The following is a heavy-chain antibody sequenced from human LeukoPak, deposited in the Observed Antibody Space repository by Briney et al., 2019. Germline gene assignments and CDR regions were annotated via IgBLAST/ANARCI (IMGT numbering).Heavy chain of an antibody. CDR2: IYYRFKWYS. D-gene: IGHD2-8*01. CDR3: ARDAGKHVLQAFDI. CDR1: LDRVSIRAAS. Sequence: SQTLSLTRANSLDRVSIRAASWSWTRHPPSRGLECLVLIYYRFKWYSEYAGSVRGRITIDADTAKNQFSLQLHSVIPEDVAVYYCARDAGKHVLQAFDIWGQGTMVTVSS. V-gene: IGHV6-1*01. J-gene: IGHJ3*02.